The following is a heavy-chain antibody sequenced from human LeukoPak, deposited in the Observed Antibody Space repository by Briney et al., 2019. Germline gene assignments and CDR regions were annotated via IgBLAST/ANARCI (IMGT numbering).Heavy chain of an antibody. J-gene: IGHJ4*02. CDR3: ARVPYYDFWSGYGDY. CDR1: GYTFTSYG. Sequence: GASVKVSCKASGYTFTSYGISWVRQAPGQGLEWMGWISAYNGNTNYAQKLQGRVTMTTDTSTSTAYMELRSLRSDDTAVYYCARVPYYDFWSGYGDYWGQGTLVTVSS. CDR2: ISAYNGNT. V-gene: IGHV1-18*01. D-gene: IGHD3-3*01.